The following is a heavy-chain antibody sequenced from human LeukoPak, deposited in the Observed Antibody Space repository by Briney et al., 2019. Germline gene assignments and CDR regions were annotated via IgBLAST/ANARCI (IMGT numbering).Heavy chain of an antibody. V-gene: IGHV1-8*01. CDR3: ATVPIAVAGTGY. Sequence: ASVKVSCKASGYTFTNYDINWVRQATGQGLEWMGWMNPNSGNTGFAQKFQGRVTISRNTSISTAYMELSSLRSEDTAVYYCATVPIAVAGTGYWGQGTLVTVSS. J-gene: IGHJ4*02. CDR2: MNPNSGNT. D-gene: IGHD6-19*01. CDR1: GYTFTNYD.